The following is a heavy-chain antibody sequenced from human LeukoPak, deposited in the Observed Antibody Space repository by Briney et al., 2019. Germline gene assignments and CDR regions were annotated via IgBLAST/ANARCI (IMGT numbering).Heavy chain of an antibody. D-gene: IGHD3-22*01. V-gene: IGHV4-59*01. J-gene: IGHJ4*02. Sequence: SETLSLTRTVSGGSISSYYWSWIRQPPGKGLEWIGYIYYSGSTNYNPSLKSRVTISVDTSKNQFSLKLSSVTAADTAVYYCARISGYYHGLSNWGQGTLVTVSS. CDR1: GGSISSYY. CDR3: ARISGYYHGLSN. CDR2: IYYSGST.